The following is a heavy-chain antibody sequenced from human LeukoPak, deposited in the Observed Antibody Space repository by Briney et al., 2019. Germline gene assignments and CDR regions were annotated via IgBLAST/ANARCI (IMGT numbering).Heavy chain of an antibody. CDR1: GFIFSSYA. D-gene: IGHD2-21*01. CDR3: AKASCVSSADAVL. Sequence: GGSLRLSCAASGFIFSSYAMSWVREAPARGLEWVSSLSGNGDTFYANSVKGLFTLTRNESRNTVFLQLNNLRVEDTAVYYCAKASCVSSADAVLWGQGTVVTVSS. CDR2: LSGNGDT. V-gene: IGHV3-23*01. J-gene: IGHJ4*02.